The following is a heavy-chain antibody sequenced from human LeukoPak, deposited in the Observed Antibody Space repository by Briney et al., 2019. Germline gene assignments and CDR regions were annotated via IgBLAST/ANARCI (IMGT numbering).Heavy chain of an antibody. V-gene: IGHV4-59*12. J-gene: IGHJ6*03. D-gene: IGHD3-10*01. CDR2: IYYSGST. Sequence: SETLSLTCPVSGGSISSYYWSWIRQPPGKGREWIGYIYYSGSTNYNPSLKSRVTISVDTSKNPFSLKLSSVTAADTAVYYCARIRGFGADYYYYYMDVWGKGTTVTVSS. CDR3: ARIRGFGADYYYYYMDV. CDR1: GGSISSYY.